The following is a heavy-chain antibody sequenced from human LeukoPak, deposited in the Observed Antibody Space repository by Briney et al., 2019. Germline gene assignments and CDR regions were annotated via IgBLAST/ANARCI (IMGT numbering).Heavy chain of an antibody. J-gene: IGHJ6*02. CDR1: GYTFIVYY. CDR3: ARGNYYYVMDV. CDR2: INPNSGGT. Sequence: ASVTVSFTASGYTFIVYYMHWVRPVPGKGLEWMGWINPNSGGTKYAQKVQGRVTMTRDMYISTAYMDLSRLRSDDTAVYYCARGNYYYVMDVWGQGTTVTVSS. D-gene: IGHD3-10*01. V-gene: IGHV1-2*02.